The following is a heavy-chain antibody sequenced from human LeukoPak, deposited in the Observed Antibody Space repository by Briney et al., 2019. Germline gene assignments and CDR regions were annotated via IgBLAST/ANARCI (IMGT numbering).Heavy chain of an antibody. Sequence: PSETLSRTCTVSGGSISSSSYYWAWIRQPPGKGLEYIGSYSGSTYNNPSLKSRVTISVDTSKKQFSLKLSSVTAADTAVYYCARLFWGSYRAFDYWGQGTLVTVSS. J-gene: IGHJ4*02. D-gene: IGHD3-16*02. V-gene: IGHV4-39*01. CDR2: YSGST. CDR3: ARLFWGSYRAFDY. CDR1: GGSISSSSYY.